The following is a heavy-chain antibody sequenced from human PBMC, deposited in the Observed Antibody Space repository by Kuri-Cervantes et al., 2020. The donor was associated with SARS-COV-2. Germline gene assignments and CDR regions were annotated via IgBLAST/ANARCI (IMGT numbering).Heavy chain of an antibody. J-gene: IGHJ4*02. D-gene: IGHD3-22*01. V-gene: IGHV4-39*01. Sequence: SETLSLTCTVSGGSISSSSYYWGWIRQPPGKGLEWIGSIYYSGSTNYNPSLKSRVTISVDKSKNQFSLKLSSVTAADTAVYYCARLVGPYDSSGYYKVLFDYWGQGTLVTVSS. CDR1: GGSISSSSYY. CDR3: ARLVGPYDSSGYYKVLFDY. CDR2: IYYSGST.